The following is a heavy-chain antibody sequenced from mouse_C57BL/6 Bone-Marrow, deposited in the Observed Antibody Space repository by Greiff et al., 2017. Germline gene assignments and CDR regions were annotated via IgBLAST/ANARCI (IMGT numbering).Heavy chain of an antibody. CDR1: GFTFSDFY. V-gene: IGHV7-1*01. Sequence: EVKVVESGGGLVQSGRSLRLSCATSGFTFSDFYMEWVRQAPGKGLEWIAASRNKANDYTTEYSASVKGRFIVSRDTSQSILYLQMNALRAEDAAIYYCSRDEDDLYAMDYWGQGTSVTVSA. CDR2: SRNKANDYTT. D-gene: IGHD2-4*01. CDR3: SRDEDDLYAMDY. J-gene: IGHJ4*01.